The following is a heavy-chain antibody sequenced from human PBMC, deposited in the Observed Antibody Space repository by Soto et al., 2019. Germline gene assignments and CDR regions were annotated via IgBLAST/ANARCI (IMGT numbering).Heavy chain of an antibody. CDR3: ATSAMGDAFEM. CDR2: FDPEDGQR. Sequence: ASVKVSCKVSGYTLTELSMHWVRQAPGKGLEWMGGFDPEDGQRIYAQKFQGRVTMTEDTSTDTAYMELSSLRSEDTAMYFCATSAMGDAFEMWGQGTMVTVSS. CDR1: GYTLTELS. J-gene: IGHJ3*02. V-gene: IGHV1-24*01.